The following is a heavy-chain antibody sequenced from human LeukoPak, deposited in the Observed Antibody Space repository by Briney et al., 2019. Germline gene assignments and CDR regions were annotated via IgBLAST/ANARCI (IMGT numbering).Heavy chain of an antibody. CDR1: GGTFSSYA. J-gene: IGHJ6*02. V-gene: IGHV1-69*04. CDR2: IIPILGIA. CDR3: ARPPPGPYYYYYGMDV. Sequence: GSSVKVSCKASGGTFSSYAISWVRQAPGQGLEWMGRIIPILGIANYAQKFQGRVTITADKSMSTAYMELSSLRSEDTAVYYCARPPPGPYYYYYGMDVWGQGTTVTVSS.